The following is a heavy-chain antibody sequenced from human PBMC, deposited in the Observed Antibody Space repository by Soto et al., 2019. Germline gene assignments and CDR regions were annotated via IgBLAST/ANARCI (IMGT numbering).Heavy chain of an antibody. CDR2: IYWNDDK. J-gene: IGHJ5*02. Sequence: SGPTLVNPTQTLTLTCTFSGFSLSTSGVGVGWIRQPPGKALEWLALIYWNDDKRYSPSLKSRLTITKDTSKNQVVLTMTNTDPVDTATYYCAHRRLRFLELGNWFDPWRQGTLVTVSS. CDR1: GFSLSTSGVG. V-gene: IGHV2-5*01. D-gene: IGHD3-3*01. CDR3: AHRRLRFLELGNWFDP.